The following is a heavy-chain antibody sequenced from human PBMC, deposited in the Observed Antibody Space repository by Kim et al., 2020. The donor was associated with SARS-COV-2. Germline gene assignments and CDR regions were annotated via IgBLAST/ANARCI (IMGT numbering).Heavy chain of an antibody. CDR3: ARGILGFCSSSSCPEGAFDI. CDR1: GGSISNYY. CDR2: IYYSGST. Sequence: SETLSLTCTVSGGSISNYYWSWIRQPPGKGLEWIGYIYYSGSTNYNPSLQSRVTMSVNTSKIQFSLKVSSVTAADTAVYYCARGILGFCSSSSCPEGAFDIWGQGKMVTVSS. V-gene: IGHV4-59*01. J-gene: IGHJ3*02. D-gene: IGHD2-2*01.